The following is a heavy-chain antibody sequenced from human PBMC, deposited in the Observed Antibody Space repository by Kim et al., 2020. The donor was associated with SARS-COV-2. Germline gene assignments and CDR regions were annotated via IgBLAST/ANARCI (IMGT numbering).Heavy chain of an antibody. J-gene: IGHJ5*02. CDR2: ISYDGRST. D-gene: IGHD6-19*01. Sequence: GGSLRLSCVASGFTFSNYAMHWVRRAPGKGLEWVSAISYDGRSTYYADPVKGRFTVSRDNSQKTLYLQMNSLRNEDTAVYYCARGALQAGAGPWNCFDTWGQGTLVTVST. CDR3: ARGALQAGAGPWNCFDT. V-gene: IGHV3-30*03. CDR1: GFTFSNYA.